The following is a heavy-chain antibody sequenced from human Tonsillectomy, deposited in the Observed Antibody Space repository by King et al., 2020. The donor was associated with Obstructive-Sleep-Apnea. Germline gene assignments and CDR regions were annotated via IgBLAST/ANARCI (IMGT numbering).Heavy chain of an antibody. CDR3: ASAAMRAPAFDY. CDR1: GFTFSSYG. D-gene: IGHD2-2*01. V-gene: IGHV3-30*03. CDR2: MSYDGNNK. Sequence: VQLVESGGGVGQPGRSLRLSCAAPGFTFSSYGMDWVRQAPGKGLEWGALMSYDGNNKFCAETVKGRFTISRDTAKNTLYLQMSSLRAEDTAVYYCASAAMRAPAFDYWGQGTLVTVSS. J-gene: IGHJ4*02.